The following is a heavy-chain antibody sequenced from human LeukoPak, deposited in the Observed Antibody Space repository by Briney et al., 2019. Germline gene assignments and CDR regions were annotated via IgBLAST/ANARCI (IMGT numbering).Heavy chain of an antibody. CDR3: ARALATPLHYYYYYGMDV. D-gene: IGHD5-12*01. CDR1: GHTFTNYA. CDR2: INPNSGGT. Sequence: VASVKVSCKASGHTFTNYAMHWVRQAPGQGLEWMGWINPNSGGTNYAQKFQGRVTMTRDTSISTAYMELSRLRSDDTAVYYCARALATPLHYYYYYGMDVWGQGTTVTVSS. J-gene: IGHJ6*02. V-gene: IGHV1-2*02.